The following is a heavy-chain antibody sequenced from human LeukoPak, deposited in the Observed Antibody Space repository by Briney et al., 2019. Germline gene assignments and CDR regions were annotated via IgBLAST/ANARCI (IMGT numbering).Heavy chain of an antibody. V-gene: IGHV1-69*05. CDR1: GGTFSSYA. D-gene: IGHD6-13*01. J-gene: IGHJ4*02. CDR2: IIPIFGTA. CDR3: AREEATNLSIAAAGLDY. Sequence: SVKVSCKASGGTFSSYAISWVRQAPGQGLEWMGGIIPIFGTANYAQKFQGRVTITTDESTSTAYMELSSLRSEDTAVYYCAREEATNLSIAAAGLDYWGQGTLVTVSS.